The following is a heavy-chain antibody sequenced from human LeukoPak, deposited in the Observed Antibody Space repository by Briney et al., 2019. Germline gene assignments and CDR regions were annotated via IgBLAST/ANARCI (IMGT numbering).Heavy chain of an antibody. Sequence: SETLSLTCTVSGGSISGYYYNWIRQPPGKGLEWIGYIYYSGSTNYNPSLKSRVTISLDTSKNQFSLKLSSVTTPDTAVYYCARSVVTLYWYFDLWGRGTLVTVSS. J-gene: IGHJ2*01. V-gene: IGHV4-59*01. CDR3: ARSVVTLYWYFDL. CDR1: GGSISGYY. CDR2: IYYSGST. D-gene: IGHD4-23*01.